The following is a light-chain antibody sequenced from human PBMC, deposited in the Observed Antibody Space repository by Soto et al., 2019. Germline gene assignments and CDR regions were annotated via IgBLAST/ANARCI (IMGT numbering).Light chain of an antibody. CDR3: HQYGSPDT. CDR1: ESVSSNF. J-gene: IGKJ2*01. CDR2: GAS. Sequence: EIGLTQSPGTLALSPGERVTLSCRASESVSSNFLAWYQQKPGQAPRLLIYGASSRAAGIPDRFSGSGSGTDFTLTINRVEPEDFALDDCHQYGSPDTVGQGNKLEIK. V-gene: IGKV3-20*01.